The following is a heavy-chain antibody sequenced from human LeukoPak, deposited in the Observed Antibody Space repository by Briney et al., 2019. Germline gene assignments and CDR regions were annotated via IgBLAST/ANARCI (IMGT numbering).Heavy chain of an antibody. V-gene: IGHV3-30-3*01. D-gene: IGHD1-26*01. J-gene: IGHJ4*02. Sequence: GGSLRLSCAASGFTFSSYAMHWVRQAPGKGLEWVAVISYDGSNEYYADSVKGRFTISRDNSKNTLYLQMNGLRAEDTAVYYCARDRVGATDYFDYWGQGTLVTVSS. CDR3: ARDRVGATDYFDY. CDR2: ISYDGSNE. CDR1: GFTFSSYA.